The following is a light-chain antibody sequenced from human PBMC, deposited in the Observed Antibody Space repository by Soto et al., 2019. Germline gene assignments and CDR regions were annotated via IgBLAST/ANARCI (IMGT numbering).Light chain of an antibody. J-gene: IGKJ4*01. CDR3: QQLTSYPLT. Sequence: DIQLTQSPSFLSASVGDRVTITCRTSQGISSSLAWYQQKPGKAPKLLIYGASTLQSGVPSRFSGSGSGTEFTLTINSLQPEDFASYYCQQLTSYPLTFGGGAKVEIK. V-gene: IGKV1-9*01. CDR1: QGISSS. CDR2: GAS.